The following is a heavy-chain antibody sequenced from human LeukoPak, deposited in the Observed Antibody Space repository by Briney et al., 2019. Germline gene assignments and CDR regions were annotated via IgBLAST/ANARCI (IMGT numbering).Heavy chain of an antibody. CDR1: GGSISSSSYY. V-gene: IGHV4-39*07. CDR2: IYHSGST. J-gene: IGHJ5*02. CDR3: ARVPYYDFWSGTNWFDP. D-gene: IGHD3-3*01. Sequence: SXTLSLTCTVSGGSISSSSYYWGWIRQPPGKGLEWIESIYHSGSTNYNPSLKSRVTISVNTYKNKFSQKLRSVRAEGRAVDYCARVPYYDFWSGTNWFDPWGQGTLVTVSS.